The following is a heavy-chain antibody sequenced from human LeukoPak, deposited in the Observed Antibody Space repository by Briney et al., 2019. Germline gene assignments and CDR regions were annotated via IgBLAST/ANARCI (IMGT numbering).Heavy chain of an antibody. CDR2: IHYDGSNN. D-gene: IGHD6-13*01. J-gene: IGHJ4*02. CDR3: AKDHGSSDWYYFDY. Sequence: GGSLRLSCAASGFTFSSYAMHWVRQAPGKGLEWVAFIHYDGSNNYYTDSVKGRFTISRDNSKNTLYLQMNTLRADDTAVYYCAKDHGSSDWYYFDYWGQGTLVTVSS. V-gene: IGHV3-30*02. CDR1: GFTFSSYA.